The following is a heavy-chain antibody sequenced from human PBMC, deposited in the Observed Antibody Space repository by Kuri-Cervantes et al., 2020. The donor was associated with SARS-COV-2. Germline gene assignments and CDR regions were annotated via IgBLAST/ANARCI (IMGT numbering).Heavy chain of an antibody. J-gene: IGHJ4*02. CDR2: IGPSGTTK. CDR3: ARGIVVVPARVYFDY. V-gene: IGHV3-48*04. Sequence: GGSLRLSCAASGFTFNTYSMDWVRLAPGKGLEWVSNIGPSGTTKYYADSVKGLFTISRDNAKNSLYLQMNSLRAEGTAVYYCARGIVVVPARVYFDYWGQGTLVTVSS. CDR1: GFTFNTYS. D-gene: IGHD2-2*01.